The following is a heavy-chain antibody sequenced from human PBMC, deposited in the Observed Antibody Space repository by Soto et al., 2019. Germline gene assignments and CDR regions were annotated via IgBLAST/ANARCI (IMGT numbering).Heavy chain of an antibody. J-gene: IGHJ4*02. V-gene: IGHV3-15*07. Sequence: EAQLVESGGGLIQPGGSLRLSCVASGFSFTNAWMNWVRQAPGKGLEWVGRIKSRTDGGTTDYAAPVKGRFSISRDDSRNTLYLQMNSLKTEDTAVYYCSTNYRWSSTSWGQGTLVTVSS. CDR1: GFSFTNAW. CDR3: STNYRWSSTS. CDR2: IKSRTDGGTT. D-gene: IGHD2-15*01.